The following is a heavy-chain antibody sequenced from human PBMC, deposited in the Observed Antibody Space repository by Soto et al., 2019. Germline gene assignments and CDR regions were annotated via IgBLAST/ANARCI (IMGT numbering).Heavy chain of an antibody. J-gene: IGHJ6*02. CDR3: ARDQGKLVRSTYYYYGMDV. CDR1: GGTFSSYA. V-gene: IGHV1-69*06. Sequence: ASVKVSCKASGGTFSSYAISWVRQAPGQGLEWMGGIIPIFGTANYAQKFQGRVTITADKSTSTAYMELSSLRSEDTAVYYCARDQGKLVRSTYYYYGMDVWGQGTKVTVSS. CDR2: IIPIFGTA. D-gene: IGHD6-13*01.